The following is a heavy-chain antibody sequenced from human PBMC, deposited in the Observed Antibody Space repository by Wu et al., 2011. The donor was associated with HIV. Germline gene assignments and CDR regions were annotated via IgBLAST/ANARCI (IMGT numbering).Heavy chain of an antibody. CDR3: ARRSDSSWGSFYFDY. Sequence: VQLVQSGAEVKKPGESLKISCKGSGYSFTSYWIGWVRQMPGKGLEYMGTIYPDDSDTRYSPSFQGQVTISADKSINTAYLQWSSLKASDTAIYYCARRSDSSWGSFYFDYWGQGTLVTVSS. CDR2: IYPDDSDT. V-gene: IGHV5-51*01. J-gene: IGHJ4*02. D-gene: IGHD3-16*01. CDR1: GYSFTSYW.